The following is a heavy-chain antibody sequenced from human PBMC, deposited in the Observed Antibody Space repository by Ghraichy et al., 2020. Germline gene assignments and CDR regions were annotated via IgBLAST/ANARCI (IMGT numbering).Heavy chain of an antibody. J-gene: IGHJ5*02. D-gene: IGHD2-2*01. CDR1: GFTFSTYV. CDR2: ISSSSSTI. V-gene: IGHV3-48*01. CDR3: ARGGHCSSTSCPRRTWFAP. Sequence: LSLTCAASGFTFSTYVMNWVRQAPGKGLEWVSYISSSSSTIYYADSVKGRFSISRDNVENSLYLQMNSLRAEDTAVYYCARGGHCSSTSCPRRTWFAPWGRGTLVTVSS.